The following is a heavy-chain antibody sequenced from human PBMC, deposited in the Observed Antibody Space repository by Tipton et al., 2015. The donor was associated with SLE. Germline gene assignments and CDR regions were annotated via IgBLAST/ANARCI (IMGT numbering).Heavy chain of an antibody. D-gene: IGHD6-13*01. J-gene: IGHJ5*02. V-gene: IGHV4-59*01. CDR3: ARGWYSRNWEWWFDP. Sequence: LSLTCAVSGYSISSGYYWSWLRQPPGKGLEWIGYISYSETTNYNPSLKSRVTISVDTSKNQFSLKLRSVTAADTAVYYCARGWYSRNWEWWFDPWGQGTLVTVSS. CDR2: ISYSETT. CDR1: GYSISSGYY.